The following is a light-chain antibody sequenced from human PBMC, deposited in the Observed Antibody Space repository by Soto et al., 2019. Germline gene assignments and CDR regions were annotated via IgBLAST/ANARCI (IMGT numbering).Light chain of an antibody. CDR2: DVT. Sequence: QSVLTRPRSVSGSPGQSVTVSCTGTTSDVGSYNYVSWYRQYPGEAPKLLIYDVTERLSGVPDRFSGSKSGNTASLTISGLQPEDEADYYCCSYPGIHIHYVIGTGTKLTVL. CDR3: CSYPGIHIHYV. J-gene: IGLJ1*01. V-gene: IGLV2-11*01. CDR1: TSDVGSYNY.